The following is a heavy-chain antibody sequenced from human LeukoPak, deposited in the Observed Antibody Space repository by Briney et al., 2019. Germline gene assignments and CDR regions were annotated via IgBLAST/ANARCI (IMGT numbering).Heavy chain of an antibody. J-gene: IGHJ5*02. D-gene: IGHD1-1*01. CDR3: ARVSIGTAYP. CDR1: GGSISGGDYY. Sequence: SQTLSLTCTVSGGSISGGDYYWSWIRQPPGKGLEWIGYIYYSGSTYYNPSLKSRVIISVDTSKNQFSLNLSYVTAADKAVYFCARVSIGTAYPWGERTAVTVSS. CDR2: IYYSGST. V-gene: IGHV4-30-4*08.